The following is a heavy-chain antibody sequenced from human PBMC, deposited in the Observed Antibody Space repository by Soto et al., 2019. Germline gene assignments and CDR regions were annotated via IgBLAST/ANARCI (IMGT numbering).Heavy chain of an antibody. CDR2: IYYSGST. CDR3: AREGGGATAPLDY. V-gene: IGHV4-61*01. D-gene: IGHD1-26*01. Sequence: SETLSLTCTVSGGSVTSGNYYWSWIRQPPGKGLEWIGHIYYSGSTNYNPSLKSRVTMSVDTSKNQFSLKLSSVTAADTAVYYCAREGGGATAPLDYWGQGTLVTVSS. CDR1: GGSVTSGNYY. J-gene: IGHJ4*02.